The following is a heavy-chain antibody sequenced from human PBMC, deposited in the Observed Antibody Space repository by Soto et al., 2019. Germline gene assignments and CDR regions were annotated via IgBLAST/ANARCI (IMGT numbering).Heavy chain of an antibody. V-gene: IGHV4-31*03. J-gene: IGHJ4*02. D-gene: IGHD2-2*01. CDR2: IYYSGST. Sequence: QVQLQESGPGLVKPSQTLSLTCTVSGGSISSGGYYWSWIRQHQGKGLEWIGYIYYSGSTYSNPSLKSRVTISVDTSKNQFSLKLSSVTAADTAVYYCARGRTSSPTPGDYWGQGTLVTVSS. CDR3: ARGRTSSPTPGDY. CDR1: GGSISSGGYY.